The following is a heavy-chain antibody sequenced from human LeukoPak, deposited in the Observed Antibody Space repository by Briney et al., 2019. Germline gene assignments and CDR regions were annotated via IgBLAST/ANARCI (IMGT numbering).Heavy chain of an antibody. CDR1: GFTISGYW. V-gene: IGHV3-74*01. D-gene: IGHD6-19*01. Sequence: GGSLRLSCAASGFTISGYWMHWVRQAPGKGLVWVSRISGDGSITYYADSVKGRFTISRDSSKNTLYLQMNSLRAEDTAEYYCAKAKGSSGWYGFDCWGQGTLVTVSS. CDR3: AKAKGSSGWYGFDC. CDR2: ISGDGSIT. J-gene: IGHJ4*02.